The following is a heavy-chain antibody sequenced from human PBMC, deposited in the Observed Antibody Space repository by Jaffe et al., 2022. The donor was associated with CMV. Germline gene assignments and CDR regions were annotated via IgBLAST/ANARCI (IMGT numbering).Heavy chain of an antibody. D-gene: IGHD1-26*01. CDR3: ARRSVHDDISLLDY. J-gene: IGHJ4*02. V-gene: IGHV5-51*01. Sequence: EVQLVQSGTEVKKPGESLRISCQGSKYTFSKYWIAWVRQMPGKGLEWMGIIYPGDSKTRYSPSFQGQVTISADKSITTAYLQWSSLKASDTAMYYCARRSVHDDISLLDYWGQGTLVTVSS. CDR1: KYTFSKYW. CDR2: IYPGDSKT.